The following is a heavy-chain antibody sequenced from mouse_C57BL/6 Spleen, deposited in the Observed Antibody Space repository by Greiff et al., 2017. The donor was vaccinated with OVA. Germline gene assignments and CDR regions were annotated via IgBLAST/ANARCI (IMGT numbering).Heavy chain of an antibody. CDR2: IHPNSGST. J-gene: IGHJ1*03. V-gene: IGHV1-64*01. D-gene: IGHD1-1*01. CDR3: ANYYGSSLGYFDV. CDR1: GYTFTSYW. Sequence: QVHVKQSGAELVKPGASVKLSCKASGYTFTSYWMHWVKQRPGQGLEWIGMIHPNSGSTNYNEKFKSKATLTVDKSSSTAYMQLSSLTSEDSAVYYCANYYGSSLGYFDVWGTGTTVTVSS.